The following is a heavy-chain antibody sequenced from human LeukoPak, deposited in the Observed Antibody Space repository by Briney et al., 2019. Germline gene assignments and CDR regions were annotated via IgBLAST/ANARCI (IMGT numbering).Heavy chain of an antibody. CDR3: AREAVAGYYFDY. V-gene: IGHV1-69*04. Sequence: GASVKVSCKASGYTFTSYDINWVRQAPGQGLEWMGRIIPILGIANYAQKFQGRVTITADKSTSTAYMELSSLRSEDTAVYYCAREAVAGYYFDYWGQGTLVTVSS. D-gene: IGHD6-19*01. CDR2: IIPILGIA. CDR1: GYTFTSYD. J-gene: IGHJ4*02.